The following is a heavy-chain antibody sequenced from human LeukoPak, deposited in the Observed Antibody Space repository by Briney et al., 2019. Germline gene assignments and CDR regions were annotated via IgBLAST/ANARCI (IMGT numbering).Heavy chain of an antibody. CDR2: ISTGDEI. Sequence: PGGSLRLSCAASGFTVTSNSMNWVRQAPGKGLEWVSVISTGDEIHYEESVRGRFTISRDSSSNTLSLHMNSLRVEDTAIYYCATSQGPGNHWFDPWGQGTLVTVSS. V-gene: IGHV3-53*01. CDR1: GFTVTSNS. J-gene: IGHJ5*02. CDR3: ATSQGPGNHWFDP.